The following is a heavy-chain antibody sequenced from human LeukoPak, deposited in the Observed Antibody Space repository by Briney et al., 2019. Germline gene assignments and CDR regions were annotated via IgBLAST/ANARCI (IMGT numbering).Heavy chain of an antibody. CDR1: GGSISSYY. J-gene: IGHJ6*03. Sequence: PSETLSLTCTVSGGSISSYYWSWIRQPPGKGLEWIGYIYYSGSTNYNPSLKSRATISVDTSKNQFSLKLSSVTAADTAVYYCARSYSSSWSYYYYYYMDVWGKGTTVTVSS. D-gene: IGHD6-13*01. CDR2: IYYSGST. V-gene: IGHV4-59*01. CDR3: ARSYSSSWSYYYYYYMDV.